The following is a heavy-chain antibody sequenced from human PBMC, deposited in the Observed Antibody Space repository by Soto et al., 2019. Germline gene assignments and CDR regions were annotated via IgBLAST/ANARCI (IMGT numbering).Heavy chain of an antibody. Sequence: GASVKVSCKASGYTFTGYYMHWVRQAPGQGLEWMGWINPNSGGTNYAQKFQGRVTMTRDTSISTAYMELSRLRSDDTAVYYCASSIDSVGSPYSLHYGMDVWGQGTTVTVSS. J-gene: IGHJ6*02. V-gene: IGHV1-2*02. CDR3: ASSIDSVGSPYSLHYGMDV. D-gene: IGHD2-15*01. CDR1: GYTFTGYY. CDR2: INPNSGGT.